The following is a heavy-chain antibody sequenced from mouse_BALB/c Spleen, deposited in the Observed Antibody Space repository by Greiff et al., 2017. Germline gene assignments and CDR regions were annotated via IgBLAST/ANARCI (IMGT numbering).Heavy chain of an antibody. Sequence: VMLVESGAELVRPGSSVKISCKASGYAFSSYWMNWVTQRPGQGLEWIGQIYPGDGDTNYNGKFKGKATLTADKSSSTAYMQLSSLTSEDSAVYFCARFDTTGPFAYWGQGTLVTVSA. J-gene: IGHJ3*01. D-gene: IGHD1-1*01. CDR1: GYAFSSYW. V-gene: IGHV1-80*01. CDR2: IYPGDGDT. CDR3: ARFDTTGPFAY.